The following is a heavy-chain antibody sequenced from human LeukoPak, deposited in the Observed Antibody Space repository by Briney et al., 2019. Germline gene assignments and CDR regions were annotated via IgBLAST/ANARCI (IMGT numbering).Heavy chain of an antibody. CDR2: IYSGGST. J-gene: IGHJ4*02. V-gene: IGHV3-53*01. CDR1: GFTVSSNY. D-gene: IGHD2-2*01. CDR3: AADRDCSSTRCYPHIFDY. Sequence: GGSLRLSCAASGFTVSSNYMSWVRQAPGKGLEWVSVIYSGGSTYYADSVKGRFTISRDNSKNTLYLQMNSLRSEDTAVYYCAADRDCSSTRCYPHIFDYWGQGTVVTVSS.